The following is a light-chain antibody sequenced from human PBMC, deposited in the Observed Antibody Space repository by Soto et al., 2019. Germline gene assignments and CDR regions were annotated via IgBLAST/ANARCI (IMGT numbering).Light chain of an antibody. CDR2: AAS. J-gene: IGKJ1*01. Sequence: AIQMTQSPSSLSASVGDRVTITCRTSQGIRNDLGWYQQRPGKAPKLLIYAASSLQSGVPSRFSGSGSGTDFTLTISSLQPEDFATYYCLQDYNYPRTFGQGTKVEFK. CDR1: QGIRND. V-gene: IGKV1-6*01. CDR3: LQDYNYPRT.